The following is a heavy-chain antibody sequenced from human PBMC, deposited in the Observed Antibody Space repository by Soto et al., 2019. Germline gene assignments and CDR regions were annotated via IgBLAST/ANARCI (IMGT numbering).Heavy chain of an antibody. D-gene: IGHD3-16*01. CDR3: AREMSGLGGEYDY. CDR2: ISGSSGNA. CDR1: GYTFTKYG. V-gene: IGHV1-18*01. J-gene: IGHJ4*02. Sequence: QVQLVQSGAEVKNPGASVKVSCKTSGYTFTKYGVGWVRQAPGQGLEWMGWISGSSGNANYAEKVQGRITLTTDTSTSTAYLELRSLRSDDTAVYYCAREMSGLGGEYDYWGRGTLVTVSS.